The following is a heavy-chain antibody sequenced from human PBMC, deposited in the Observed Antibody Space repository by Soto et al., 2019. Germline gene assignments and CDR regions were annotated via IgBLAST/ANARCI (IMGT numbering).Heavy chain of an antibody. CDR3: ASVSYFVRFFGCPRTRYYIDV. J-gene: IGHJ6*03. D-gene: IGHD3-3*01. Sequence: ASVKVSCKASGYTFTSYGISWVRQAPGQGLEWMGWISAYNGNTNYAQKLQGRVTMTTDTSTSTAYMELRSLRSDDTAVYYCASVSYFVRFFGCPRTRYYIDVWGKGTTVTVSS. V-gene: IGHV1-18*01. CDR1: GYTFTSYG. CDR2: ISAYNGNT.